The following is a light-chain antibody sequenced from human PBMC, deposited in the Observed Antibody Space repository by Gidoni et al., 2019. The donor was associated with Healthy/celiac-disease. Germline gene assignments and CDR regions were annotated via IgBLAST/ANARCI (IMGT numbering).Light chain of an antibody. CDR3: QHYGSSRGA. CDR2: GAS. Sequence: EIALTQYPGTLSLSPGERDTLSCRASQSVSSSDLAWYQQKPGQAPRLLIYGASSRATGIPARFSGSGSGTDFTLTISRLEPEDFAVYYCQHYGSSRGAFGPGTKVDIK. J-gene: IGKJ3*01. CDR1: QSVSSSD. V-gene: IGKV3-20*01.